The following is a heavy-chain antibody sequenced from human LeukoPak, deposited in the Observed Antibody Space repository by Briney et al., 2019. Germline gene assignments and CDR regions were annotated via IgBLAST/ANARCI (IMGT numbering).Heavy chain of an antibody. D-gene: IGHD3-10*01. Sequence: GASVKVSCKASGCTFTTYDIKWVRQATGQGLEWMGWMNPNSGNTGYAQKFQGRVTMTRNTSMSTAYMELNSLRSEDTAVYYCARANYYGSGKKDLDYWGQGTLVTVSS. CDR1: GCTFTTYD. CDR3: ARANYYGSGKKDLDY. J-gene: IGHJ4*02. CDR2: MNPNSGNT. V-gene: IGHV1-8*01.